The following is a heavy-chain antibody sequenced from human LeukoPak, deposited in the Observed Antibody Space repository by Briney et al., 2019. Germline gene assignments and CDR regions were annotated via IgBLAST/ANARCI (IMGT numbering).Heavy chain of an antibody. J-gene: IGHJ4*02. CDR2: IYAGNSDA. CDR3: AIINHPDGRVY. Sequence: ESLKISCQGFGYPFTTSWIGWVRQLPGKGLEWTAIIYAGNSDAKYSPSFQGQVSISTDRSISTAYLHWSSLKASDTAIYYCAIINHPDGRVYWGQGTLVTVSS. D-gene: IGHD5-24*01. V-gene: IGHV5-51*01. CDR1: GYPFTTSW.